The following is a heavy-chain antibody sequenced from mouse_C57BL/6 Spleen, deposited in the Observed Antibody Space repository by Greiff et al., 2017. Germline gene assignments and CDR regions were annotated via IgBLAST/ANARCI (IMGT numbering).Heavy chain of an antibody. J-gene: IGHJ3*01. CDR3: ERGEGDYYGSSRLAY. V-gene: IGHV1-39*01. CDR2: INPNYGTT. CDR1: GYSFTDYN. D-gene: IGHD1-1*01. Sequence: EVQLQQSGPELVKPGASVKISCTASGYSFTDYNMTWVKQSNGKSLEWIGVINPNYGTTSYKQKFKGKSTLSVDQSSSTDYMQLNSLTSVDSAVYYCERGEGDYYGSSRLAYGGQGTLATVSA.